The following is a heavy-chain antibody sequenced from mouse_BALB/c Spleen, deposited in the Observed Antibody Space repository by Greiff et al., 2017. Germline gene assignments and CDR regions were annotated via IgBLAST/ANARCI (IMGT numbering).Heavy chain of an antibody. CDR1: GFTFSSYG. CDR3: ARVLRRGNYDGMDY. Sequence: EVKLVESGGGLVQPGGSLKLSCAASGFTFSSYGMSWVRQTPDKRLELVATINSNGGSTYYPDSVKGRFTISRDNAKNTLYLQMSSLKSEDTAMYYCARVLRRGNYDGMDYWGQGTSVTVSS. J-gene: IGHJ4*01. V-gene: IGHV5-6-3*01. CDR2: INSNGGST. D-gene: IGHD1-2*01.